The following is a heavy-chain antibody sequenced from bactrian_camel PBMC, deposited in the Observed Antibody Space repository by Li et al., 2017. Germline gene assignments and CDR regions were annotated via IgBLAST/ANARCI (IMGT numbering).Heavy chain of an antibody. J-gene: IGHJ4*01. V-gene: IGHV3S67*01. Sequence: DVQLVESGGGSVQAGRSLRLSCAASESTYDRGYCMAWFRQASEKEREGVAAICGSGYTDYAGSVAGRFTVSKDNAKNTLYLQMNMLETEDTAMYYCAASLASDNWCYENGAAAFTTRGQGTQVTVS. CDR2: ICGSGYT. D-gene: IGHD1*01. CDR3: AASLASDNWCYENGAAAFTT. CDR1: ESTYDRGYC.